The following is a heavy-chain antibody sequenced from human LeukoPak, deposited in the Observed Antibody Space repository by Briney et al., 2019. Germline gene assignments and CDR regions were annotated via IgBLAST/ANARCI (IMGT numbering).Heavy chain of an antibody. D-gene: IGHD1-26*01. CDR2: ISSSSSTI. CDR3: ARDRWDYYYYYYMDV. Sequence: PGGSLRLSCAASGFTFSSYSMNWVRQAPGKGLEWVSYISSSSSTIYYADSVKGRFTISRDNAKNSLYLQMNSLRAEDTAVYYCARDRWDYYYYYYMDVWGKGTTVTVSS. J-gene: IGHJ6*03. V-gene: IGHV3-48*01. CDR1: GFTFSSYS.